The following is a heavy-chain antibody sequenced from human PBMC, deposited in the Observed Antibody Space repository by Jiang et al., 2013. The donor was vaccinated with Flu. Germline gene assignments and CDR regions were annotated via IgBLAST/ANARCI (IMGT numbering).Heavy chain of an antibody. J-gene: IGHJ4*02. CDR3: ARAASCGGDCYFFDS. D-gene: IGHD2-21*02. V-gene: IGHV1-69*10. Sequence: RQAPGQGLEWMGGSLPYCWYSRLRTEVPGQSHDYRGKSTSAAYMEFSSLRSEDTAIYYCARAASCGGDCYFFDSWGQGTLVTVSS. CDR2: SLPYCWYS.